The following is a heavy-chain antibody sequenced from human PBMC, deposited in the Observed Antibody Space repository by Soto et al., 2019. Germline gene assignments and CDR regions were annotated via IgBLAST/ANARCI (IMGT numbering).Heavy chain of an antibody. CDR1: GYTFTGYF. J-gene: IGHJ5*02. CDR2: INPNSGAT. V-gene: IGHV1-2*02. Sequence: ASVKVSCKASGYTFTGYFIHWVRQAPGQGLEWMGWINPNSGATKYAQKFQGRVTMTRDTSISTAYMELTMLRSDDTAVYYCARGGGTILAPLPWGQGALVTVSS. CDR3: ARGGGTILAPLP. D-gene: IGHD3-3*01.